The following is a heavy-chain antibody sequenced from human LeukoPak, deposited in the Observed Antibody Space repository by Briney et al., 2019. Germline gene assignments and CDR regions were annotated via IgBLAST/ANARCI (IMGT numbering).Heavy chain of an antibody. V-gene: IGHV1-46*01. CDR3: ARGGLAARLYYYYYMDV. Sequence: ASVKXSCKASGYTFTSYYMHWVRQAPGQGLXWXGIINPSGGSTSYAQKFQGRVTMTRDTSTSTVYMELSSLRSEDTAVYYCARGGLAARLYYYYYMDVWGKGTTVTVSS. CDR1: GYTFTSYY. CDR2: INPSGGST. D-gene: IGHD6-6*01. J-gene: IGHJ6*03.